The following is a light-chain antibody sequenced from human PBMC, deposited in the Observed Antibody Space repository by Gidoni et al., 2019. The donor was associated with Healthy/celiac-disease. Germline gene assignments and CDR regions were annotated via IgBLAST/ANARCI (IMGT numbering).Light chain of an antibody. Sequence: DIKMTHSPSSLSASVGDRVTITCRASQSISSYLNWYQQKPGKAPKLLIYAASSLQSGVPSRFSGSGSGTDFTLTISSLQPEDFATYYCQQSYSTLSITFGQGTRLEIK. V-gene: IGKV1-39*01. CDR2: AAS. CDR3: QQSYSTLSIT. CDR1: QSISSY. J-gene: IGKJ5*01.